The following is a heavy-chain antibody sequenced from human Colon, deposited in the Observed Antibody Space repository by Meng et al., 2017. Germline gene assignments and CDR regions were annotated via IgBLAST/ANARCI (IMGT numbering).Heavy chain of an antibody. Sequence: EVQLVESGGGLVKPGGSLRLSCAASGFTFSSYAMNWVRQAPGKGLEWVSSISFSGSHIYYADSVRGRFTISRDNAKNSVYLQMNSLRAEDTAVYYCARDLSSGSYGGGFDYWGQGTLVTVSS. V-gene: IGHV3-21*01. J-gene: IGHJ4*02. CDR1: GFTFSSYA. CDR2: ISFSGSHI. CDR3: ARDLSSGSYGGGFDY. D-gene: IGHD1-26*01.